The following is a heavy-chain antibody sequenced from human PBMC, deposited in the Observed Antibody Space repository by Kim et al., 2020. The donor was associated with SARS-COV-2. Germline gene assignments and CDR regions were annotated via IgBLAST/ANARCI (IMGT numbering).Heavy chain of an antibody. Sequence: SETLSLTCTVSGYSISSGYYWGWIRQPPGKGLEWIGSIYHSGSTYYNPSLKSRVTISVDTSKNQFSLKLSSVTAADTAVYYCARAGRHDYGDYALGYWGQGTLVTVSS. V-gene: IGHV4-38-2*02. CDR2: IYHSGST. CDR3: ARAGRHDYGDYALGY. J-gene: IGHJ4*02. CDR1: GYSISSGYY. D-gene: IGHD4-17*01.